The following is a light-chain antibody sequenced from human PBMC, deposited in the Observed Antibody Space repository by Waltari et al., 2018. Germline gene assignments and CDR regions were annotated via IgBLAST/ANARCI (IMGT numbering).Light chain of an antibody. CDR1: VLAKIY. CDR3: YSAADNNLV. Sequence: SYELTQPSSVSVSPGQTARITCSGDVLAKIYARWFQQKPGQAPVLVIYKDSERPSGIPDRFSGSTSKTTVTLTTSGAQVEDEADYYCYSAADNNLVFGGGTKLTVL. J-gene: IGLJ2*01. CDR2: KDS. V-gene: IGLV3-27*01.